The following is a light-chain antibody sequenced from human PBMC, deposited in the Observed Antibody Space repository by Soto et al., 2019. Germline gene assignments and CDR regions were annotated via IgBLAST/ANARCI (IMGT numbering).Light chain of an antibody. CDR1: QSVRKY. J-gene: IGKJ1*01. CDR2: DTF. CDR3: QQRENWPRT. V-gene: IGKV3-11*01. Sequence: EIVLTQSPATLALSPGERATLSCRASQSVRKYLAWYQQKPGQAPRLLIHDTFNRATGVPARFIGSGFGTDFALTISSLEPEDFAVYYCQQRENWPRTFGQGTRVEI.